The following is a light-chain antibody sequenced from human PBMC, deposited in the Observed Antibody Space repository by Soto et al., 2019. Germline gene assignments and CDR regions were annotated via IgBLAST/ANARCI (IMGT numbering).Light chain of an antibody. CDR1: QGIITY. J-gene: IGKJ1*01. V-gene: IGKV1-39*01. Sequence: DIQLTQSPPSLSASVGDRVTITCRASQGIITYLNWYQQKPGKAPNLLIYSSSTLQSGVPSRFSGSGSGTDFTLTISSLQPEDFATYYCQQSFSSRWTFGQGTKVDIK. CDR3: QQSFSSRWT. CDR2: SSS.